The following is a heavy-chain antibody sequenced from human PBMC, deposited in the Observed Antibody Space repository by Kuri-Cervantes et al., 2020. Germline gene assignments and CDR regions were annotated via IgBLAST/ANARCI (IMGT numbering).Heavy chain of an antibody. CDR2: ISWNSGSI. D-gene: IGHD5-12*01. CDR3: ARDAGHNGYDLLDY. Sequence: SLKISCAASGFTFDDYAMHWVRQAPGKGLEWVSGISWNSGSIGYADSVKGRLTISRDNAKNSLYLQMNSLRAEDTAVYYCARDAGHNGYDLLDYWGQGSLVTVSS. V-gene: IGHV3-9*01. J-gene: IGHJ4*02. CDR1: GFTFDDYA.